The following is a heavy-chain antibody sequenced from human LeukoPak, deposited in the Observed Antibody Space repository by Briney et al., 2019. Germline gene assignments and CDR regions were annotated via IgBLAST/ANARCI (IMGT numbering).Heavy chain of an antibody. J-gene: IGHJ6*03. CDR3: ASRYSSGWYNYYYYMDV. CDR1: GYTFTGYY. D-gene: IGHD6-19*01. Sequence: ASVKVSCKASGYTFTGYYMHWVRQAPGQGLEWMGWINPNSGGTNYAQKFQGRVTMTRDTSISTAYMELSRLRSDDTAVYYCASRYSSGWYNYYYYMDVWGKGTTVTVSS. CDR2: INPNSGGT. V-gene: IGHV1-2*02.